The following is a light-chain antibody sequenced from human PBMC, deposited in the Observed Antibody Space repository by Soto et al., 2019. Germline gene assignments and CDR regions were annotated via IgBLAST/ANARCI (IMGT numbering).Light chain of an antibody. CDR1: QGIRND. J-gene: IGKJ5*01. Sequence: DIRMTQSPSSLSASVGGRVTITCRASQGIRNDLGWYQQKPGKAPKVLIYDASSLESGVPSRFSGSGSGTVFTLTIGSLEPEDSAVYYCQQRKNWPPITFGQGTRLEIK. V-gene: IGKV1-17*01. CDR3: QQRKNWPPIT. CDR2: DAS.